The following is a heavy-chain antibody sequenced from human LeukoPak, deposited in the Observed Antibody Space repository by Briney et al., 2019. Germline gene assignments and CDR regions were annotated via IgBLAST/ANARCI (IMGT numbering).Heavy chain of an antibody. Sequence: SETPSLTCTVSGGSISSSNWWSWVRQPPGKGLEWIGEIYHSGSTNYNPSVKSRVTISVDKSKNQFSLKLSSVTAADTAVYYCASLYCSSTSCYFYYWGQGTLVTVSS. V-gene: IGHV4-4*02. CDR2: IYHSGST. D-gene: IGHD2-2*01. CDR1: GGSISSSNW. CDR3: ASLYCSSTSCYFYY. J-gene: IGHJ4*02.